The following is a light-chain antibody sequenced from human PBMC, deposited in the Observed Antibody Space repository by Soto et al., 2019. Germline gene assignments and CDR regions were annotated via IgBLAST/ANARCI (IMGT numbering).Light chain of an antibody. V-gene: IGKV3-20*01. CDR2: GAS. J-gene: IGKJ1*01. CDR1: QTVSSSS. CDR3: QQYGSSPRT. Sequence: DIVLTQSPGTLSLSPGERATLSCRASQTVSSSSLAWYQQKPGQAPRLLIFGASTRAAGFPDRFSGSGSGTDFTLTISRLEPEDFAVYYCQQYGSSPRTFGQRTKVEIK.